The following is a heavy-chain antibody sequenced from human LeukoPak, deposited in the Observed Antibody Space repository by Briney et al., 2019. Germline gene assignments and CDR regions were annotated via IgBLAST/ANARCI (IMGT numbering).Heavy chain of an antibody. V-gene: IGHV3-23*01. CDR1: GFTFSNYA. CDR2: ITGSGTNR. CDR3: VIWGDYDVLTGYYVPDY. Sequence: GGSLRLSCVASGFTFSNYAMSWVRQAPGKGLEWVSAITGSGTNRYYADSLKGRFTTSRDNSKNTVFLRMNSLRHEDTAIYYCVIWGDYDVLTGYYVPDYWGQGTLVTVAS. J-gene: IGHJ4*02. D-gene: IGHD3-9*01.